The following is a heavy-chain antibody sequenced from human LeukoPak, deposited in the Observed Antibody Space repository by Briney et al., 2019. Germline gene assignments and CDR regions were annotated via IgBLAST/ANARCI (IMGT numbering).Heavy chain of an antibody. V-gene: IGHV4-59*01. CDR1: GGSISSYY. D-gene: IGHD3-3*01. J-gene: IGHJ5*02. CDR2: IYYSGST. CDR3: ASLNFWSGYERGWFDP. Sequence: SGTLSLTCTVSGGSISSYYWSWIRQPPGKGLEWIGYIYYSGSTNYNPSLKSRVTISVDTSKNQFSLKLSSVTAADTAVYYCASLNFWSGYERGWFDPWGQGTLATVSS.